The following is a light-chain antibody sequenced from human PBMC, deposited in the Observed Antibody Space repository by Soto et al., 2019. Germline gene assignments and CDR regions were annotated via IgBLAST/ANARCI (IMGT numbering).Light chain of an antibody. CDR2: AAS. CDR3: QQSYVNPLT. J-gene: IGKJ4*01. V-gene: IGKV1-39*01. CDR1: QRISRF. Sequence: DIQMTQSPSSLSASVGDRITMTCRASQRISRFLNWYQQNPGKAPKLLIFAASSLQRGVPSRFSGSGSGTDFTLTISSLQPEDFAVYYCQQSYVNPLTFGGGTKVEI.